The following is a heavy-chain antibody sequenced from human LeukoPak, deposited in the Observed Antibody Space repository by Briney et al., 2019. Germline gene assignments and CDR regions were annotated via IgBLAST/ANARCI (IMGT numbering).Heavy chain of an antibody. J-gene: IGHJ4*02. CDR3: ARLQRAVTGTL. V-gene: IGHV3-7*01. CDR1: GFTFSSYW. D-gene: IGHD6-19*01. CDR2: IRQDGSEK. Sequence: PGGSLRLSCAAAGFTFSSYWMSWVRESPGQGREWVANIRQDGSEKQYVDSMKGRFTISRDNAKNSLYLQMSSLRGGDTAVYYCARLQRAVTGTLWGQGTLVIVSS.